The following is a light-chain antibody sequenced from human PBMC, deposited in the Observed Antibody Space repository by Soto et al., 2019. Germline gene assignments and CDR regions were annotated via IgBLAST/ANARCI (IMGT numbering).Light chain of an antibody. V-gene: IGKV1-39*01. CDR2: AAS. J-gene: IGKJ5*01. CDR1: QSISSY. Sequence: DIQMTPAPASLSTSVGERVTITSRASQSISSYLNWYQQKPGKAPKLLIYAASSLQSGVPSRFSGSGSGTDFTLTISSLQPEDFATYYCQQSYSTPPITFGQGTDWRL. CDR3: QQSYSTPPIT.